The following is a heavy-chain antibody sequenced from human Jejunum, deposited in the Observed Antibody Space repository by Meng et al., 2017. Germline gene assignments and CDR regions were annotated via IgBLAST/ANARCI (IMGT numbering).Heavy chain of an antibody. CDR3: ATMEWYRPSPY. J-gene: IGHJ4*02. CDR1: GFTFSDFY. D-gene: IGHD3-3*01. Sequence: QGPLVECGGGLVKPGGSLRLSCAASGFTFSDFYMSWIRQAPGKGLEWVSAVRGGGDTYYAESVKGRFTVSRDNSQNTAYLQMTSLRDDDTAVYYCATMEWYRPSPYWGQGALVTVSS. CDR2: VRGGGDT. V-gene: IGHV3-11*05.